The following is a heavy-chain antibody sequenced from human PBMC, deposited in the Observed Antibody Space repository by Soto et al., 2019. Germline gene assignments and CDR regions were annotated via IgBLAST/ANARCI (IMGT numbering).Heavy chain of an antibody. CDR3: ARPIPRWSYHYGMDV. V-gene: IGHV3-30-3*01. Sequence: QLVESGGRGVQPGRSLRLSCAASEFTFSSYAMHWVRQAPGRGLEWVALISFDGSNEYYADSVKGRFIISRDNSKNMVYLQMNSLRPDATAIYYCARPIPRWSYHYGMDVWGQWTTVTVSS. D-gene: IGHD2-15*01. J-gene: IGHJ6*02. CDR1: EFTFSSYA. CDR2: ISFDGSNE.